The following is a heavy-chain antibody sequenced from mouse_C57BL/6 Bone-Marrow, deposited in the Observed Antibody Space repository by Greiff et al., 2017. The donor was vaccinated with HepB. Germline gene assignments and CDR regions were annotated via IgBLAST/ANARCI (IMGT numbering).Heavy chain of an antibody. V-gene: IGHV1-69*01. CDR1: GYTFTSYW. CDR3: AREAWFAY. CDR2: IDPSDSYT. Sequence: QVQLQQPGAELVMPGASVKLSCKASGYTFTSYWMHWVKQRHGQGLAWIGEIDPSDSYTNYNQKFKGKSTLTVDKSSSTAYMQLSSLTSEYSAVFYCAREAWFAYWGQGTLITISA. J-gene: IGHJ3*01.